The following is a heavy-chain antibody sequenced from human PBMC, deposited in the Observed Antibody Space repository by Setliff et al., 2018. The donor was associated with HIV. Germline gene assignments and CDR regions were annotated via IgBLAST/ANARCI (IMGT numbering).Heavy chain of an antibody. J-gene: IGHJ1*01. D-gene: IGHD6-19*01. Sequence: GGSLRLSCAASGFTFSNYWMSWVRQAPGKGLEWVANIKQDGSEKYYVDSVKGRFTISRDNAKKSLYLQMNSLRAEDTALYYCARDRTGYSSGWDHFQHWGQGTLVTVSS. CDR2: IKQDGSEK. V-gene: IGHV3-7*03. CDR3: ARDRTGYSSGWDHFQH. CDR1: GFTFSNYW.